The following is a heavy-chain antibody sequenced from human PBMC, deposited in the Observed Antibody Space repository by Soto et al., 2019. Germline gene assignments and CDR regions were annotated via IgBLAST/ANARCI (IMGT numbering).Heavy chain of an antibody. CDR1: GGSISSSSYY. D-gene: IGHD5-12*01. J-gene: IGHJ3*02. CDR2: IYYSGST. Sequence: QLQLQESGPGLVKPSETLSLTCTVSGGSISSSSYYWGWIRQPPGKGLEWIGSIYYSGSTYYNPSLKSRVTISVDTSKNQFSLKLSSVTAADTAVYYCASTNKSGYDGNAFDIWGQGTMVTVSS. CDR3: ASTNKSGYDGNAFDI. V-gene: IGHV4-39*01.